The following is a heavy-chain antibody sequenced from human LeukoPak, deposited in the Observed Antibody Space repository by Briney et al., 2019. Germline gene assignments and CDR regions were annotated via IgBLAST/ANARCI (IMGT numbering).Heavy chain of an antibody. CDR1: EFTLSIYT. CDR3: AKDLGRAFDI. V-gene: IGHV3-48*01. D-gene: IGHD1-26*01. J-gene: IGHJ3*02. CDR2: MSTSGSI. Sequence: GGSLRLSCAASEFTLSIYTMNWVRQAPGKGLEWVSYMSTSGSISYADSVKGRFTISRDNSKNTLYLQMNSLRAEDTALYFCAKDLGRAFDIWGQGTLVTVSS.